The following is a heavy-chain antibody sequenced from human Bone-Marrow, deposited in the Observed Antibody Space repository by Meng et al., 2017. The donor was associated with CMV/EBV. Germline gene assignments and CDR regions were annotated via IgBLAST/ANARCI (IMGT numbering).Heavy chain of an antibody. J-gene: IGHJ4*02. CDR3: ARVALNVYDSSSPFDY. CDR2: VYYSGST. V-gene: IGHV4-59*11. CDR1: GGSLSRHY. D-gene: IGHD3-22*01. Sequence: SETLSLTCTVSGGSLSRHYWSWMRQTPGKGLEYIGYVYYSGSTNHNPSLKGRVTISVDTSKTPFSLKLSSVTAADTAVYYCARVALNVYDSSSPFDYWGQGTLVTVSS.